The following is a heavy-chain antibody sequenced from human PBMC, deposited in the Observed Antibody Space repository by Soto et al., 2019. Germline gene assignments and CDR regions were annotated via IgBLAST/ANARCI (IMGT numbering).Heavy chain of an antibody. CDR3: ARGLTPTYYEFWSGYGFFDN. V-gene: IGHV4-30-4*08. D-gene: IGHD3-3*01. J-gene: IGHJ4*02. CDR1: DGNIRNRGCS. CDR2: IYYSGNT. Sequence: VFDGNIRNRGCSWSWIRQPPGKGLGWIGYIYYSGNTYDNPSLKSRVFISVDTSKHQFSLGLNSVTAADTAVYYCARGLTPTYYEFWSGYGFFDNWGQGTLVTGSS.